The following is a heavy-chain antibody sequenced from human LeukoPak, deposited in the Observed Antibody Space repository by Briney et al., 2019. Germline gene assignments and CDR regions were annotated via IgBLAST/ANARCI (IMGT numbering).Heavy chain of an antibody. J-gene: IGHJ3*01. CDR3: ARHRQSDADAFDF. CDR2: YFFPGST. V-gene: IGHV4-59*08. Sequence: PSETLSLTCIVSGGSMSGYYWSWIRQPPGKGLEWIGYYFFPGSTKYNPSLNSRVTMSGDASKNQFYVKLYSVTAADTAVYYCARHRQSDADAFDFWGQGTMVTVSS. CDR1: GGSMSGYY.